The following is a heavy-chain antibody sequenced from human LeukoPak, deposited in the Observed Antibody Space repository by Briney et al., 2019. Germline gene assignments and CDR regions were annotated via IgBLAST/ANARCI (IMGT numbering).Heavy chain of an antibody. CDR3: AKDQVISGSEASDI. CDR1: GFPFSSYP. CDR2: ITASGDST. V-gene: IGHV3-23*01. Sequence: GGSLRLSCAGSGFPFSSYPISWVRQPPGKGLEWVPAITASGDSTYSADSVKGRFTISRDNSWNTLYLQMSSLRVEDTAVYYCAKDQVISGSEASDIWGQGTMVTVSS. J-gene: IGHJ3*02. D-gene: IGHD2-21*01.